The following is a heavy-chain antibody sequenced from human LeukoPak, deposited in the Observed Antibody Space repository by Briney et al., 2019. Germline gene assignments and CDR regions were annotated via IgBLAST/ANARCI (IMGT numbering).Heavy chain of an antibody. CDR2: MNPNSGNT. CDR3: ARLTRYYYGMDV. CDR1: GYSFSSYD. V-gene: IGHV1-8*01. D-gene: IGHD1-14*01. Sequence: ASVKVSCKASGYSFSSYDINWVRQAPGQGREGMGWMNPNSGNTGYAQKFQGRVTMTMNNSLTTAYMELSGLTSEDTAVYYCARLTRYYYGMDVWGQGSTVTVSS. J-gene: IGHJ6*02.